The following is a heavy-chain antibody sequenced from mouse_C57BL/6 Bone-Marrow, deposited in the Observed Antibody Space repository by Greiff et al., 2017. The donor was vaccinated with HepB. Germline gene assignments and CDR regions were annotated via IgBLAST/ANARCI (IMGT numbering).Heavy chain of an antibody. J-gene: IGHJ2*01. D-gene: IGHD2-5*01. CDR3: ARESNYDSFDY. V-gene: IGHV5-4*01. CDR1: GFTFSSYA. CDR2: ISDGGSYT. Sequence: VQLQESGGGLVKPGGSLKLSCAASGFTFSSYAMSWVRQTPEKRLEWVATISDGGSYTYYPDNVKGRFTISRDNAKNNLYLQMSHLKSEDTAMYYCARESNYDSFDYWGQGTTLTVSS.